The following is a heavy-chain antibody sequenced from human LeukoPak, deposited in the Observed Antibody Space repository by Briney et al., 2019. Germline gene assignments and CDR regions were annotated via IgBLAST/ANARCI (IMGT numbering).Heavy chain of an antibody. Sequence: ASVKVSCKASGYTFTGYYMHWVRQAPGQGPEWMGWINPNSGGTNYAQKFQGGVTMTRDTSLSTVYMELSRLRPDDTAVYYCATQATSGWHFSWGQGTLVTVSS. J-gene: IGHJ5*02. CDR1: GYTFTGYY. CDR2: INPNSGGT. D-gene: IGHD6-19*01. CDR3: ATQATSGWHFS. V-gene: IGHV1-2*02.